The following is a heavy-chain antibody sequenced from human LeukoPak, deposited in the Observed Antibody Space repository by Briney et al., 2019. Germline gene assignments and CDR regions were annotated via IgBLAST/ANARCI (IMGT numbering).Heavy chain of an antibody. Sequence: GGSLRLSCAASGFTFDDYAMHWVRQAPGKGLEWVSGISWNSGSIGYADSVKGRFTISRDNSKNTLYLQMNSLRAEDTAVYYCARLDPHYYYGMDVWGQGTTVTVSS. V-gene: IGHV3-9*01. CDR3: ARLDPHYYYGMDV. J-gene: IGHJ6*02. D-gene: IGHD3-22*01. CDR2: ISWNSGSI. CDR1: GFTFDDYA.